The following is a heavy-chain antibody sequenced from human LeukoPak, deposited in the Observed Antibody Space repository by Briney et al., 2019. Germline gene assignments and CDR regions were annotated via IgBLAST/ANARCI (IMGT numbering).Heavy chain of an antibody. D-gene: IGHD5-24*01. J-gene: IGHJ4*02. Sequence: SGPTLVKPTETLTLTCTVSGFSLSNARMGVSWIRQPPGKALEWLAHIFSNDEKSYSTSLKSRLTISKDTSKSQVVLTMTNMDPVDTATYSCARIRDGYNSPDYWGQGTLVTVSS. CDR3: ARIRDGYNSPDY. CDR2: IFSNDEK. CDR1: GFSLSNARMG. V-gene: IGHV2-26*01.